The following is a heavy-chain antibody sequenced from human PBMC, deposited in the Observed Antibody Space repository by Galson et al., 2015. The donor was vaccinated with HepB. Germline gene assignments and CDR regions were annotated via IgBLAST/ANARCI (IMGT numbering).Heavy chain of an antibody. CDR2: ISSSSSYI. CDR3: ARIEGAYSSGQGYYYYMDV. Sequence: SLRLSCAASGFTFSSYSMNWVRQAPGKGLEWVSSISSSSSYIYYADSVKGRFTISRDNAKNSLYLQMNSLRAEDTAVYYCARIEGAYSSGQGYYYYMDVWGKGTTVTVSS. J-gene: IGHJ6*03. D-gene: IGHD6-19*01. V-gene: IGHV3-21*01. CDR1: GFTFSSYS.